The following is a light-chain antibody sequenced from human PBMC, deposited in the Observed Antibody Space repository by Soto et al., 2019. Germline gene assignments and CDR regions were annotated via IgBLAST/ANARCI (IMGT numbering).Light chain of an antibody. CDR1: QSVGSY. CDR3: QQRSNWPPTWT. CDR2: DAS. V-gene: IGKV3-11*01. Sequence: EVVLTQSPATLSLSPGERATLSRRASQSVGSYLAWYQHKPGQPPRLLIYDASNWATGIPARFSGSGSGTDFTLTISSLEPEDFAVYYCQQRSNWPPTWTFGQGTKVEIK. J-gene: IGKJ1*01.